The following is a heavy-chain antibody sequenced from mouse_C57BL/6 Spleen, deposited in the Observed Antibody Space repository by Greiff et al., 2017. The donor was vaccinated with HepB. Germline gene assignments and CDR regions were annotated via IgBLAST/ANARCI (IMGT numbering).Heavy chain of an antibody. Sequence: DVKLVESEGGLVQPGSSMKLSCTASGFTFSDYYMAWVRQVPEKGLEWVANINYDGSSTYYLDSLKSRFIISRDNAKNILYLQMSSLKSEDTATYYCARDEGSRYFDVWGTGTTVTVSS. CDR3: ARDEGSRYFDV. CDR1: GFTFSDYY. V-gene: IGHV5-16*01. CDR2: INYDGSST. J-gene: IGHJ1*03.